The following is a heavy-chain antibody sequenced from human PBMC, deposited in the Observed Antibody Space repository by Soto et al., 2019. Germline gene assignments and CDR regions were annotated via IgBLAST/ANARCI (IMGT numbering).Heavy chain of an antibody. D-gene: IGHD3-10*01. CDR3: ARDGGEWLKNGGGCFDP. V-gene: IGHV4-4*02. CDR2: IFHSGST. CDR1: GDSISNFHW. Sequence: VQLHESGPGLVKASGTLSLTCAVSGDSISNFHWWTWRRQPPGRGIEWIGEIFHSGSTTYNPSPKGRVTVSADESTNLFSLILNFVSAADTAAAYCARDGGEWLKNGGGCFDPWGPGILVIVSS. J-gene: IGHJ5*02.